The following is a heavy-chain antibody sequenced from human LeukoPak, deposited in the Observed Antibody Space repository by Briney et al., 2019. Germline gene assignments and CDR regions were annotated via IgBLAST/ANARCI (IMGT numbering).Heavy chain of an antibody. V-gene: IGHV3-33*01. CDR3: ARDAGWAFGNYVNYFDY. CDR1: GLILSSYG. D-gene: IGHD4-11*01. J-gene: IGHJ4*02. CDR2: IWYDGTNI. Sequence: PGTSLRLSCAASGLILSSYGIHWVRQAPGKGLEWVAVIWYDGTNIYYGDSVKGRFSISRDNSKNTVYLQMDSLRAEDTAVYYCARDAGWAFGNYVNYFDYWGQGTLVTVSS.